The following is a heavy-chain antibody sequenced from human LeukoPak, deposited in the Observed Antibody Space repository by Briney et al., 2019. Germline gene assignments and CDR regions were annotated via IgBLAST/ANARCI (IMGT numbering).Heavy chain of an antibody. D-gene: IGHD5-18*01. J-gene: IGHJ4*02. V-gene: IGHV3-9*01. CDR1: GFTFDNHA. Sequence: GGPLRLSCAASGFTFDNHAMHWVRQAPGKGLEWVSGISWNSGSRGYADSVKGRFTISRDNSKNTLYLQMNSLRAEDTAVYYCAREGVDTAMGAHDYWGQGTLVTVSS. CDR3: AREGVDTAMGAHDY. CDR2: ISWNSGSR.